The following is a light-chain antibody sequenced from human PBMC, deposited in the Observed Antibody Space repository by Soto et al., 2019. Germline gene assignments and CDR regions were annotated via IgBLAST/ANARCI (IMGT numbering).Light chain of an antibody. CDR3: QQRSSLPSLP. Sequence: EIVLTQSPVTLSLSPGERATLSCRASQSVSSYFAWYQQKPGQAPSLLIYEASNRATGIPARFSGSRSVTDFTLTISSLEREDFAGYYCQQRSSLPSLPFGGGTKVEIK. V-gene: IGKV3-11*01. J-gene: IGKJ4*01. CDR1: QSVSSY. CDR2: EAS.